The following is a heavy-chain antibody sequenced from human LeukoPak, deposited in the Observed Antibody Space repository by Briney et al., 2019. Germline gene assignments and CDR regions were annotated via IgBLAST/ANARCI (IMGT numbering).Heavy chain of an antibody. D-gene: IGHD6-13*01. Sequence: GASVKVSCKASGGTFSRYAISWVRQASGQGLEWMGSIIPILGIANYAQKLQGRVTIHADKSTSTAYMELSSLRSEDTAVYYCARSSIAAAGSEYYYYMDVWGKGTTVTVSS. V-gene: IGHV1-69*04. CDR2: IIPILGIA. J-gene: IGHJ6*03. CDR1: GGTFSRYA. CDR3: ARSSIAAAGSEYYYYMDV.